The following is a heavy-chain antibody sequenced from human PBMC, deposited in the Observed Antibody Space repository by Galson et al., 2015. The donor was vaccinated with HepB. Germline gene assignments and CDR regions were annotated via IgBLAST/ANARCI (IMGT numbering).Heavy chain of an antibody. D-gene: IGHD1-26*01. CDR2: ISYDGSNK. CDR1: GFTFSSYA. J-gene: IGHJ4*02. V-gene: IGHV3-30*04. CDR3: ARDARLYSGYSGSYYLDY. Sequence: SLRLSCAASGFTFSSYAMHWVRQAPGKGLEWVAVISYDGSNKYYADSVKGRFTISRDNSKNTLYLQMNSLRAEDTAVYYCARDARLYSGYSGSYYLDYWGQGTLVTVSS.